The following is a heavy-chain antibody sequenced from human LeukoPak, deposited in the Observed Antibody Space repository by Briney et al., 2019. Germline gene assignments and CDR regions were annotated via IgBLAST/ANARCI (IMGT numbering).Heavy chain of an antibody. CDR3: ARDKIVGATYFDY. D-gene: IGHD1-26*01. Sequence: GGSLRLSCAASGFTFSNYWMSWVRQAPGKELEWVANIRQDGSEIYYVDSVKGRFTISRDNAKNSLFLQMNSLRAEDTAVYYCARDKIVGATYFDYWGQGTLVTVSS. J-gene: IGHJ4*02. CDR2: IRQDGSEI. V-gene: IGHV3-7*01. CDR1: GFTFSNYW.